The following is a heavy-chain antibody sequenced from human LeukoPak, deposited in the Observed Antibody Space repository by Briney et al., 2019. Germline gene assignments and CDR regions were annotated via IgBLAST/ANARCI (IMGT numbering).Heavy chain of an antibody. J-gene: IGHJ5*02. V-gene: IGHV4-34*01. Sequence: SETLSLTCAVYGGSFSGYYWSWICQPPGKGLEWIGEINHSGSTNYNPSLKSRVTISVDTSKNQFSLKLSSVTAADTAVYYCARTSIYYDSSGYRSWGQGTLVTVSS. CDR1: GGSFSGYY. CDR3: ARTSIYYDSSGYRS. D-gene: IGHD3-22*01. CDR2: INHSGST.